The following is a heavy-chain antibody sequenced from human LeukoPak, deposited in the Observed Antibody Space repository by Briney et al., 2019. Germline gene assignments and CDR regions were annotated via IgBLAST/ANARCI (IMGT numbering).Heavy chain of an antibody. CDR2: INPSGGST. J-gene: IGHJ4*02. D-gene: IGHD3-3*01. CDR3: ARKGGGYYHFDY. CDR1: GYTFTFYY. Sequence: ASVKVSCKPSGYTFTFYYMHWVRQAPGQGLEWMGIINPSGGSTSYAQKFQGRVTMTRDTSTSTVYMELSSLTSDDTAVYYCARKGGGYYHFDYWGQGTLVTVSS. V-gene: IGHV1-46*01.